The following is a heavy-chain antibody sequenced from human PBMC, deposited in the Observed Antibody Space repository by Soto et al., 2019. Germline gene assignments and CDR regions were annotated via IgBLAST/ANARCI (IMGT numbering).Heavy chain of an antibody. CDR2: IIPISETT. J-gene: IGHJ6*02. CDR3: ARSQGSSTSLEIYYYYYYGMDV. Sequence: QVQLVQSGAEVKKPGSSVKVSCKASGGTFSSYAISWVRQAPGQGLEWMGGIIPISETTNYGQKFQGRVTIPADEPKSTAYMELSSVRSEDTAVYYCARSQGSSTSLEIYYYYYYGMDVWGQGTTVTVSS. CDR1: GGTFSSYA. D-gene: IGHD2-2*01. V-gene: IGHV1-69*01.